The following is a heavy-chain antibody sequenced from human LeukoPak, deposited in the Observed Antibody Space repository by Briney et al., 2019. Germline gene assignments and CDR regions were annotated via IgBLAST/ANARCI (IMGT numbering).Heavy chain of an antibody. V-gene: IGHV4-39*01. CDR3: ARLQPTAGYSSGWYTGFFDY. J-gene: IGHJ4*02. D-gene: IGHD6-19*01. CDR2: IYYCGST. Sequence: SETLSLTCVVSGGSVSGYYWGWIRQPPGKGLEWIGSIYYCGSTYYNPSLKSRVTISVDTSKNQFSLKLSSVTAADTAVYYCARLQPTAGYSSGWYTGFFDYWGQGTLVTVSS. CDR1: GGSVSGYY.